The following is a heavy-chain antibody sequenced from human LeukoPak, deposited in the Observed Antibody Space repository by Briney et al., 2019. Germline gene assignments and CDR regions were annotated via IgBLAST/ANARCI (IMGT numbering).Heavy chain of an antibody. D-gene: IGHD6-13*01. J-gene: IGHJ6*03. V-gene: IGHV4-39*07. CDR1: GASISGSGYY. CDR2: IYSSGST. Sequence: SETLSLTCAVSGASISGSGYYWGWIRQPPGKGLEWIGNIYSSGSTYYNASLQSRVTISIDTSKNQFSLRLNSVTAADTAVYSCARRIPAARTTYMDVWGKGTTVTVSS. CDR3: ARRIPAARTTYMDV.